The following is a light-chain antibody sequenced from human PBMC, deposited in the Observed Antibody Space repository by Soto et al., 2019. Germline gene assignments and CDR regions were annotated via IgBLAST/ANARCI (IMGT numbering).Light chain of an antibody. V-gene: IGKV1-12*01. Sequence: DIRMTHSPSSVSGSVGDRVSMTCRASQDIASWLAWYQQRPGKAPVLLIFGASILQSGVSSRFSGSGAGTEFNLTINSLQPEDFATYYCQQANSFPLTFGGGTKVDIK. CDR1: QDIASW. CDR3: QQANSFPLT. CDR2: GAS. J-gene: IGKJ4*01.